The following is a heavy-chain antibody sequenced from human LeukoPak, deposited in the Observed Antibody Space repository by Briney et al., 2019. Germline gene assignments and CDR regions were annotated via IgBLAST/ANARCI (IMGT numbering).Heavy chain of an antibody. CDR2: ISPYNGKT. D-gene: IGHD6-6*01. CDR3: QTSSSYHYYYYMDV. V-gene: IGHV1-18*01. Sequence: EASVKVSCKASVYTFTNYGISWVRQAPGQGLEWMGWISPYNGKTNYAQKLQGRVTMTTDTSTSTAYMELSRLRSDDTAVYYCQTSSSYHYYYYMDVWSKGTTVTVSS. J-gene: IGHJ6*03. CDR1: VYTFTNYG.